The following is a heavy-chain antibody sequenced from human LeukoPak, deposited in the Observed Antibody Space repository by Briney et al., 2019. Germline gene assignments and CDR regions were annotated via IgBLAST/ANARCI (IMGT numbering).Heavy chain of an antibody. CDR2: INHSGST. Sequence: SETLSLTCAVYGGSFSGYYWSWIRQPPGKGLEWIGEINHSGSTNYNPSLKSRVTISVDTSKNQFSLELSSVTAADTAVYYCARPALMYSSGWYGFDYWGQGTLVTVSS. CDR1: GGSFSGYY. CDR3: ARPALMYSSGWYGFDY. V-gene: IGHV4-34*01. D-gene: IGHD6-19*01. J-gene: IGHJ4*02.